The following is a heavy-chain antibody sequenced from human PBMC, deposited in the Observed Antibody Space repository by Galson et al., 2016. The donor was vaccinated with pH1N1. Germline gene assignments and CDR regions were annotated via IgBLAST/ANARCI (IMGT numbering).Heavy chain of an antibody. V-gene: IGHV1-18*04. J-gene: IGHJ3*02. D-gene: IGHD1-14*01. Sequence: SVKVSCKASGYTFTTYGISWVRQAPGQGLEWMGWISANNGNTNSAQKLQGRVTMTTDTSTTTAYMELTSLTSDDTAVYYRARKPQNHALGIWGQGTMVTVSS. CDR1: GYTFTTYG. CDR3: ARKPQNHALGI. CDR2: ISANNGNT.